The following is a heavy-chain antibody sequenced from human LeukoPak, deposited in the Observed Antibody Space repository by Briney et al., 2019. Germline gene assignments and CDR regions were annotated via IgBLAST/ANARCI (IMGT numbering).Heavy chain of an antibody. CDR3: ARARIAVAGLFFDP. D-gene: IGHD6-19*01. V-gene: IGHV4-59*01. J-gene: IGHJ5*02. CDR2: IYYSGST. CDR1: GGSISSYY. Sequence: PSETLSLTCTVSGGSISSYYWSWIRQPPGKGLEGIGYIYYSGSTNYNPSLKSRVTISVDTSKNQFSLKLSSVTAADTAVYYCARARIAVAGLFFDPWGQGTLVTVSS.